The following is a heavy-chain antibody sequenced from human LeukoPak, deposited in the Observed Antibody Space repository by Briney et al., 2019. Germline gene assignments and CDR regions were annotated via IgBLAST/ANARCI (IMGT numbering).Heavy chain of an antibody. Sequence: PGGSLRLSCAASGFIFSSYAMHWVRQAPGKGLEWVAVISYDGSNKYYADSVKGRFTISRDNSKNTLYLQMNSLRAEDTAVYYWARGDWSDPWGKETLATVSP. CDR2: ISYDGSNK. J-gene: IGHJ5*02. CDR3: ARGDWSDP. V-gene: IGHV3-30*01. CDR1: GFIFSSYA.